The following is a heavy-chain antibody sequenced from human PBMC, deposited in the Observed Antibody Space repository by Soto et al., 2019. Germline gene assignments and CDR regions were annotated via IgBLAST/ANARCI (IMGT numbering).Heavy chain of an antibody. V-gene: IGHV4-4*02. Sequence: QVQLQESGPGLVKPSGTLSLTCAVSGGSISSSNWWSWVRQPPGKGLEWIGDIYHSGSTNYNPSPKSRVTISVDKSTTQFSLTLSSVTAADTAVYYCASVRGAYYYAMDVWGQGTTVTVSS. CDR1: GGSISSSNW. CDR3: ASVRGAYYYAMDV. D-gene: IGHD3-10*02. CDR2: IYHSGST. J-gene: IGHJ6*02.